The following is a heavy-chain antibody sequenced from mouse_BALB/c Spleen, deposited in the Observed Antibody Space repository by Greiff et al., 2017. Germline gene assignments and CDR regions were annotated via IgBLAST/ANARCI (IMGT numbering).Heavy chain of an antibody. V-gene: IGHV5-6-5*01. CDR3: ARDSGYYLIDY. CDR1: GFTFSSYA. CDR2: ISSGGST. J-gene: IGHJ2*01. Sequence: EVKLEESGGGLVKPGGSLKLSCAASGFTFSSYAMPWVRQTPEKRLEWVASISSGGSTYYPDSVMGRFTISRDNARTILYMQMSSLRSEDTDMYYCARDSGYYLIDYWGQGTTLTVSS. D-gene: IGHD2-3*01.